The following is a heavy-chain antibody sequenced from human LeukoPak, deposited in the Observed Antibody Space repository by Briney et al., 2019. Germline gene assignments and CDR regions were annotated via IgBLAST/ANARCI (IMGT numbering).Heavy chain of an antibody. D-gene: IGHD1-20*01. Sequence: PGGSLRLSCAASGFTFSSYAMSWVRQAPGKGLEWVSAISGSGGSTYYADSVKGRFTISRDNSKNTLYLQMNSLRAEDTVVYYCSLPLTSLYYFDYWGQGTLVTVSS. CDR3: SLPLTSLYYFDY. CDR1: GFTFSSYA. J-gene: IGHJ4*02. V-gene: IGHV3-23*01. CDR2: ISGSGGST.